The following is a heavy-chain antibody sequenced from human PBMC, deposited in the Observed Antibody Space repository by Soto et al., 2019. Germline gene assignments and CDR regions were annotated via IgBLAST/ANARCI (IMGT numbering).Heavy chain of an antibody. CDR2: INPNSGGT. J-gene: IGHJ6*02. CDR1: GYTFTGYY. Sequence: ASVKVSCKASGYTFTGYYMHWVRQAPGQGLEWMGWINPNSGGTNYAQKFQGRVTMTRDTSISTAYIELSRLRSNDTDVYYCARDPSRCYDKSYYYYYYGMDVWGQGTTVTVSS. V-gene: IGHV1-2*02. CDR3: ARDPSRCYDKSYYYYYYGMDV. D-gene: IGHD5-12*01.